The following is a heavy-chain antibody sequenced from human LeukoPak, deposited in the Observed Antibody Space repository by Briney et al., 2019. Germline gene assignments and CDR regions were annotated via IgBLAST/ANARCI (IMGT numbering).Heavy chain of an antibody. CDR2: INPSGGST. J-gene: IGHJ4*02. D-gene: IGHD6-19*01. V-gene: IGHV1-46*01. CDR1: GYTFTSYY. CDR3: ARDKGDPAVAADY. Sequence: GASVKVSCKASGYTFTSYYMHWVRQAPEQGLKWMGIINPSGGSTSYAQKFQGRVTMTRDTCTSTVYMELSSLRSEDTAVYYCARDKGDPAVAADYWGQGTLVTVFS.